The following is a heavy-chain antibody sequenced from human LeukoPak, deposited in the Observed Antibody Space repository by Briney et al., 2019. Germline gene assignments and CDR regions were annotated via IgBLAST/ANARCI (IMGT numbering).Heavy chain of an antibody. D-gene: IGHD3-22*01. CDR3: AMYYYDSSGYAQG. J-gene: IGHJ4*02. Sequence: PGGSLRLSCAASGFTFSSYSMNWVRQAPGKGLEWVSYISSSSTTIYYADSVKGRFTIPRDNAKNSLYLQMNSLRAEDTAVYYCAMYYYDSSGYAQGWGQGTLVTVSS. CDR1: GFTFSSYS. V-gene: IGHV3-48*04. CDR2: ISSSSTTI.